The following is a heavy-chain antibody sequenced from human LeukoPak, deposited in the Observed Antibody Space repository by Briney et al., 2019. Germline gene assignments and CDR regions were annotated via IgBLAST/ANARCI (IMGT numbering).Heavy chain of an antibody. CDR2: ISWNSGTI. CDR1: GFTFDNYA. D-gene: IGHD6-19*01. CDR3: ARAYKDRSLAGKKEFFQH. Sequence: GGSLRLSCAASGFTFDNYAMNWVRQVPGKGLKWISLISWNSGTIGYADSVKGRFTISRDNANNFLYLQMSSLRAEDTALYYCARAYKDRSLAGKKEFFQHWGQGTLVTVSS. V-gene: IGHV3-9*01. J-gene: IGHJ1*01.